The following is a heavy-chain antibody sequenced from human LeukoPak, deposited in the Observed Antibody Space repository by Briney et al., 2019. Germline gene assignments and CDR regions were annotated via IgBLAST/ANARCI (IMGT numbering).Heavy chain of an antibody. D-gene: IGHD3-22*01. CDR2: TNPNSGGT. J-gene: IGHJ5*02. V-gene: IGHV1-2*06. CDR3: ARDLYYDSSGNNWFDP. Sequence: ASVKVSCKASGYTFTGYYMHWVRQAPGHGLEWMGRTNPNSGGTNYAQKFQGRVTMTRDTSISTAYMELSRLRSDDTAVDYCARDLYYDSSGNNWFDPWGQGTLVTVSS. CDR1: GYTFTGYY.